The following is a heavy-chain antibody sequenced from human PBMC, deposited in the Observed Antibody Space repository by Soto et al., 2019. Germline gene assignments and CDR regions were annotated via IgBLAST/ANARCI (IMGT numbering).Heavy chain of an antibody. CDR3: AKDLGTTVTTASNYYYGMDV. V-gene: IGHV3-30*18. J-gene: IGHJ6*02. Sequence: LRLSCAASGFTFSSYGMHWVRQAPGKGLEWVAVISYDGSNKYYADSVKGRFTISRDNSKNTLYLQMNSLRAEDTAVYYCAKDLGTTVTTASNYYYGMDVWGQGTTVTVSS. D-gene: IGHD4-17*01. CDR2: ISYDGSNK. CDR1: GFTFSSYG.